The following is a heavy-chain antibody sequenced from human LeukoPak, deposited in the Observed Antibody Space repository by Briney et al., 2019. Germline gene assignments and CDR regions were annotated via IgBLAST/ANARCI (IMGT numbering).Heavy chain of an antibody. J-gene: IGHJ6*02. D-gene: IGHD3-16*01. CDR2: IKPDGSDK. CDR3: ARFGVPHGADV. Sequence: GGSLRLSCAASGFTFSSYRMSWVRQAPGKGLEWVANIKPDGSDKEYVDSMKGRFTISRDNAKNSLFLQANSLRAEDSAVYYCARFGVPHGADVWGQGTTVTVS. V-gene: IGHV3-7*04. CDR1: GFTFSSYR.